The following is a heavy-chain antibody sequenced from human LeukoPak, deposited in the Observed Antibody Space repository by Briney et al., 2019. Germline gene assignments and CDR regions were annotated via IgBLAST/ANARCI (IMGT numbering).Heavy chain of an antibody. CDR3: ARDLGYCSGDNCYTLVNPYYYYGMDV. CDR2: IKQDGSEK. V-gene: IGHV3-7*01. Sequence: PGGSLRLSCAASGFTFDDYAMHWVRQAPGKGLEWVANIKQDGSEKYYVDSVKGRFTISRDNAKNSLYLQMNSLRAEDTAVYYCARDLGYCSGDNCYTLVNPYYYYGMDVWGQGTTVTVSS. J-gene: IGHJ6*02. D-gene: IGHD2-15*01. CDR1: GFTFDDYA.